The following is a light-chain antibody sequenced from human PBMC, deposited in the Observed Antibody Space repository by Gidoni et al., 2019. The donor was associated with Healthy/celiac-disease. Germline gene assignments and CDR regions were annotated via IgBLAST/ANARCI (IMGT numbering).Light chain of an antibody. CDR2: GAS. J-gene: IGKJ1*01. CDR3: QQYNNWPPWT. CDR1: QSVSSN. V-gene: IGKV3-15*01. Sequence: EIEMTQSPATLSVSPGERATLSCRASQSVSSNLAWYQQKPGQAPRLLIYGASTRATGIPARFSGSGSWTEFTLTISSLQSEDFAVYYCQQYNNWPPWTFGQGTKVEIK.